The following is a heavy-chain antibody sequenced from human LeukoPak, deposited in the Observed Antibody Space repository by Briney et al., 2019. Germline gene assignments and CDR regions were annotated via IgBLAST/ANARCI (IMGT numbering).Heavy chain of an antibody. J-gene: IGHJ3*02. D-gene: IGHD3-22*01. Sequence: GASVKVSCKASGHTFTSYAIHWVRQPPGQRLEWMGWINDGNGNTKYSQEFQGRVTITRDTSASTAYMELSSLRSEDMAVYYCAREGFYDSSGYYDDAFDIWGQGTMVTVSS. CDR2: INDGNGNT. CDR1: GHTFTSYA. CDR3: AREGFYDSSGYYDDAFDI. V-gene: IGHV1-3*03.